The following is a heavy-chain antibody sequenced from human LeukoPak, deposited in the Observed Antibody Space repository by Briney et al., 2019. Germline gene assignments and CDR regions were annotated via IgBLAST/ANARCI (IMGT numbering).Heavy chain of an antibody. D-gene: IGHD4-17*01. CDR2: IIPILGIA. Sequence: SVKVSCKASGGTFSSYAISWVRQAPGQGLEWMGRIIPILGIANYAQKFQGRVTITADKSTSTAYMELSSLRSEDTAVYYCARESRDYDDYEGGRRIDYWGQGTLVTVSS. CDR1: GGTFSSYA. J-gene: IGHJ4*02. CDR3: ARESRDYDDYEGGRRIDY. V-gene: IGHV1-69*04.